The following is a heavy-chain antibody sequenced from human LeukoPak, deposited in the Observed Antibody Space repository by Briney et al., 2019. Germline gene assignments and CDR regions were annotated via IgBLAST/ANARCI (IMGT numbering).Heavy chain of an antibody. CDR1: GFTFDDYA. Sequence: GRSLRLSCAASGFTFDDYAMHWVRQAPGKGLEWVSGISWNSGSIGYADSVKGRLTISRDNAKNSLYLQMNSLRAEDTALYYCAKDGNYYYYGMDVWGQGTTVTVSS. CDR3: AKDGNYYYYGMDV. J-gene: IGHJ6*02. D-gene: IGHD3-10*01. CDR2: ISWNSGSI. V-gene: IGHV3-9*01.